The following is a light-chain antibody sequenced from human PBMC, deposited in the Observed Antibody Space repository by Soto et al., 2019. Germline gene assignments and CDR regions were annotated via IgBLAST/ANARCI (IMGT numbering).Light chain of an antibody. Sequence: QSALTKPASVPVSPGQPITIPCTGTSSEVGGYNYVAWYQQHPGKAPKVLIYDVSNRPSGVSNRFSGSKSGNTASLTISGLQAEDEAEYYCGSYTTSSTLYVFGTGTKLTVL. CDR3: GSYTTSSTLYV. CDR2: DVS. V-gene: IGLV2-14*01. J-gene: IGLJ1*01. CDR1: SSEVGGYNY.